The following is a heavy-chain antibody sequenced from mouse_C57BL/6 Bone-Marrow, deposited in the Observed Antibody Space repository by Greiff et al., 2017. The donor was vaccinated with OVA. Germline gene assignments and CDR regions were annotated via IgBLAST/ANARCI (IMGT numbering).Heavy chain of an antibody. CDR1: GYSITSGYY. CDR3: AREGITTVVEGFAY. V-gene: IGHV3-6*01. Sequence: ESGPGLVKPSQSLSLTCSVTGYSITSGYYWNWIRQFPGNKLEWMGYISYDGRNNYNPSLKNRISITRDTSKNQFFMKLNSVTTEDTATYYCAREGITTVVEGFAYWGQGTLVTVSA. D-gene: IGHD1-1*01. CDR2: ISYDGRN. J-gene: IGHJ3*01.